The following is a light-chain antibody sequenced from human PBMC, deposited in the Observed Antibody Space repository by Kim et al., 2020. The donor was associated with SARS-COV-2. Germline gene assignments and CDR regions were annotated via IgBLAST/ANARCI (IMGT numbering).Light chain of an antibody. CDR2: GAS. CDR3: QQYGRSPFT. Sequence: EIVLTQSAGTLSLSPGERATLSCRASQSVSSNYLAWYQQKPGQAPRLLIYGASSRATGIPDRFSGSGSGTDFTLTISRLEPEDFAVYYCQQYGRSPFTFGPGTKVDIK. CDR1: QSVSSNY. V-gene: IGKV3-20*01. J-gene: IGKJ3*01.